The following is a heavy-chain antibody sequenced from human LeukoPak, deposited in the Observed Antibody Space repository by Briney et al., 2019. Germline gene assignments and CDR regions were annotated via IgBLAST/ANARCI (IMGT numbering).Heavy chain of an antibody. CDR3: ARGRNDNGGMFFDS. CDR2: ISYTGYT. V-gene: IGHV4-59*13. CDR1: GGSIRSYY. D-gene: IGHD4-23*01. Sequence: SETLSLTCTVSGGSIRSYYWAWIRQPPGKGLECIGFISYTGYTSYSPSLKSRVAISVDTSKSQFSLRLGSMTAADTAVYYCARGRNDNGGMFFDSRGQGTLVTVSS. J-gene: IGHJ4*02.